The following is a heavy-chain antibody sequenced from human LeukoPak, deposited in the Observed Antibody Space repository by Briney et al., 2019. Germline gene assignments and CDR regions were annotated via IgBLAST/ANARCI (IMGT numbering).Heavy chain of an antibody. V-gene: IGHV3-30*04. CDR1: GFIFSSYL. D-gene: IGHD3-10*01. CDR3: AREPEFGEYDY. CDR2: MSYDGTIE. J-gene: IGHJ4*02. Sequence: PGGSLRVSCAASGFIFSSYLMHWVRRTQGKGLEWVAAMSYDGTIEYYRDSVKGRFTISRDNSKNTVFLQMNSLRVEDSALYYCAREPEFGEYDYWGQGTLVTVSS.